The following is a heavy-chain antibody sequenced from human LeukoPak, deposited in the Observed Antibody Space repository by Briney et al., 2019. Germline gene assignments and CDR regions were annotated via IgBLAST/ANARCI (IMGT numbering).Heavy chain of an antibody. Sequence: KPSETLSLTCTVSGGSISSYYWSWIRQPPGKGLEWIGYIYHSGSTYYNPSLKSRVTISVDTSKNQFSLKLNSVTAADTAVYYCARGGSYHLPGDYWGQGTLVTVSS. CDR2: IYHSGST. J-gene: IGHJ4*02. CDR1: GGSISSYY. CDR3: ARGGSYHLPGDY. D-gene: IGHD1-26*01. V-gene: IGHV4-59*12.